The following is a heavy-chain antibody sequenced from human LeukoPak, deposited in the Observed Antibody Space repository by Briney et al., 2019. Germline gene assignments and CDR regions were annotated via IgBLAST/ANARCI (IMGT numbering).Heavy chain of an antibody. J-gene: IGHJ5*02. CDR1: GGAFSGYY. CDR3: ARGEYSYGYDS. D-gene: IGHD5-18*01. CDR2: INHSGST. Sequence: SETVSLTCAVYGGAFSGYYWSWIRQPPGKGLEWIGEINHSGSTNYNPSLKSRVTISVDTSKNQFSLKLSSVTAADTAVYYCARGEYSYGYDSWGQGTLVTVSS. V-gene: IGHV4-34*01.